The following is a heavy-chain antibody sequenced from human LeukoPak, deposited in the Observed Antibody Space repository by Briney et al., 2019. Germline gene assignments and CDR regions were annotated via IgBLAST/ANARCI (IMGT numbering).Heavy chain of an antibody. V-gene: IGHV7-4-1*02. CDR2: INTNTGNP. D-gene: IGHD6-19*01. J-gene: IGHJ6*02. CDR1: GYTFTIYG. Sequence: ASVNVSRKASGYTFTIYGMNWVRQAPAQGLEWMGWINTNTGNPTYAQAFTGRFVFSFDTSVSTAYLQISSLKPEDTAVYYCARESFTSGWYYYGMDVWGQGTTVTVSS. CDR3: ARESFTSGWYYYGMDV.